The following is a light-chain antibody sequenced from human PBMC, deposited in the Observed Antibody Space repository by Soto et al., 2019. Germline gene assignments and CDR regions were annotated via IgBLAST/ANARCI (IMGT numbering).Light chain of an antibody. CDR3: AAWDGKLERHG. J-gene: IGLJ1*01. V-gene: IGLV1-44*01. CDR2: VNN. Sequence: QSALTQPPSVSGTPGQRVTLSCSGSTRNIGDHTVTWYQLLPGTAPTVLVYVNNKPPPGFPDRFSRSTSGTSASLAIRGLQSEDVADYYSAAWDGKLERHGLGTVTKVTV. CDR1: TRNIGDHT.